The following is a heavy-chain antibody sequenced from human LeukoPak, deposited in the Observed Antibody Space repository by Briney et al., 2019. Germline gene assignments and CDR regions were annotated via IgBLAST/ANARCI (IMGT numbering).Heavy chain of an antibody. J-gene: IGHJ4*02. CDR1: GFTFSSYA. CDR3: AKDPYSGGVTIVDY. D-gene: IGHD4-17*01. V-gene: IGHV3-23*01. CDR2: ISGSGGST. Sequence: GGSLRLSCAASGFTFSSYAMSWVRQAPGKGLEWVSAISGSGGSTYYADSVKGRFTISRDNSKNTLYLQMNSLRAEDTAVYYCAKDPYSGGVTIVDYWGQGTLVTVSS.